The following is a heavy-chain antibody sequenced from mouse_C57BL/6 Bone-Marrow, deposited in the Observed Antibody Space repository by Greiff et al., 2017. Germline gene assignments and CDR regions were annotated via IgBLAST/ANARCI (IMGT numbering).Heavy chain of an antibody. CDR3: ARSTGDY. J-gene: IGHJ2*01. V-gene: IGHV1-50*01. CDR1: GYTFTSYW. CDR2: IDPSDSYT. D-gene: IGHD4-1*02. Sequence: QVQLQQPGAELVKPGASVKLSCKASGYTFTSYWMQWVKQRPGQGLEWIGEIDPSDSYTNYNQKFKGKATLTVDTSSSTAYMQLSSLTSEDSAVYYCARSTGDYWGQGTTRTVSS.